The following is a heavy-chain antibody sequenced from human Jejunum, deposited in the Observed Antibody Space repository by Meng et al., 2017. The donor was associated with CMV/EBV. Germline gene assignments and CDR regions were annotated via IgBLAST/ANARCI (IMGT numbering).Heavy chain of an antibody. CDR3: ASFPPPGKQWLVTNY. CDR2: IYHSGST. Sequence: QVQLQGAGPVLVKPSGTLSLTCAVSGGSISSSNWWSWVRQPPGKGLEWIGEIYHSGSTNYNPSLKSRVTISVDKSKNQFSLKLSSVTAADTAVYYCASFPPPGKQWLVTNYWGQGTLVTVSS. V-gene: IGHV4-4*02. CDR1: GGSISSSNW. D-gene: IGHD6-19*01. J-gene: IGHJ4*02.